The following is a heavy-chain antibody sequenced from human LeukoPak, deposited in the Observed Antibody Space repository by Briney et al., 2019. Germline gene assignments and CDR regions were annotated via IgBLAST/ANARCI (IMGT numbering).Heavy chain of an antibody. CDR2: TNTDGSST. CDR3: VPTDSSGLD. J-gene: IGHJ4*02. CDR1: GFTFSHYW. V-gene: IGHV3-74*01. Sequence: PGGSLRLSCEASGFTFSHYWMHWVRQAPGKGLVWVSRTNTDGSSTSYVDSVKGRFTIPRDNAKNTMYLQMNSLRAEDTAMYYCVPTDSSGLDWGQGTPVTVSS. D-gene: IGHD3-22*01.